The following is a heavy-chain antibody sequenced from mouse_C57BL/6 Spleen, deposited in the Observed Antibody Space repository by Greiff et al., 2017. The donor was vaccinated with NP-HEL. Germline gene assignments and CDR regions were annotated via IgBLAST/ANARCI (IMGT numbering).Heavy chain of an antibody. CDR2: ISSGGSYT. D-gene: IGHD2-3*01. CDR3: ARQGDGYY. J-gene: IGHJ2*01. V-gene: IGHV5-6*01. CDR1: GFTFSSYG. Sequence: EVKVVESGGDLVKPGGSLKLSCAASGFTFSSYGMSWVRQTPDKRLEWVATISSGGSYTYYPDSVKGRFTISRDNAKNTLYLQMSSLKSEDTAMYYCARQGDGYYWGQGTTLTVSS.